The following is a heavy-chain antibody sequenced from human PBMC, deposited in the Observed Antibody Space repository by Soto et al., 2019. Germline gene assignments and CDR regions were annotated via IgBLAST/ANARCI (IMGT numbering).Heavy chain of an antibody. J-gene: IGHJ5*02. CDR3: ARAHGTSWYNWFDP. V-gene: IGHV1-69*13. CDR2: IIPLFGTT. Sequence: SVKVSCKAFGGNFTNYGISWVRQAPGQGLEWMGGIIPLFGTTNYAQKFRGRVTVIADESTSTVYMELNSLRSEDTAIYYCARAHGTSWYNWFDPWGQGTLVTV. CDR1: GGNFTNYG. D-gene: IGHD1-26*01.